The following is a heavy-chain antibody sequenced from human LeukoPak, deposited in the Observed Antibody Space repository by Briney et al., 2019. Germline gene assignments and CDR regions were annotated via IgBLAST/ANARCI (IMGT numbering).Heavy chain of an antibody. D-gene: IGHD2-15*01. CDR1: GFTFSSYA. V-gene: IGHV3-23*01. CDR3: AKGGYCSGGSCYTPGYFDY. CDR2: ISGSGGST. Sequence: PGGSLRLSCAASGFTFSSYAMSWVRQAPGKGLEWVSAISGSGGSTYYADSVKGRFTISRDHYKNTLYLQMNSLRAEDTAVYYCAKGGYCSGGSCYTPGYFDYWGQGTLVTVSS. J-gene: IGHJ4*02.